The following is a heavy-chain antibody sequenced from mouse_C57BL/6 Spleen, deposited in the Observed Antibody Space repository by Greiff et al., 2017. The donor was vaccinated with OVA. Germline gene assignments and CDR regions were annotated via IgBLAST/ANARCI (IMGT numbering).Heavy chain of an antibody. CDR2: IYPGSGST. CDR3: ARSNYGSSVYYAMDY. Sequence: QVQLQQSGAELVKPGASVKMSCKASGYTFTSYWITWVKQRPGQGLEWIGDIYPGSGSTNYNEKFKSKATLTVDTSSSTAYMQLSSLTSEDSAVYYCARSNYGSSVYYAMDYWGQGTSVTVSS. V-gene: IGHV1-55*01. CDR1: GYTFTSYW. D-gene: IGHD1-1*01. J-gene: IGHJ4*01.